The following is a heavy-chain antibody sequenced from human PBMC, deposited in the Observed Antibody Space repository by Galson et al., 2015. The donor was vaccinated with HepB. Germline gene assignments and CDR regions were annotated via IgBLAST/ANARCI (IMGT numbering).Heavy chain of an antibody. V-gene: IGHV3-9*01. CDR2: ISWNSGSI. J-gene: IGHJ6*02. Sequence: SLRLSCAASGFTFDDYAMHWVRQAPGKGLEWVLGISWNSGSIGYADSVKGRFTISRDDSKNTLYLQMNSLKTEDTAVYYCTRILTTAYNYYYYGMDVWGQGTTVTVSS. CDR3: TRILTTAYNYYYYGMDV. D-gene: IGHD4-11*01. CDR1: GFTFDDYA.